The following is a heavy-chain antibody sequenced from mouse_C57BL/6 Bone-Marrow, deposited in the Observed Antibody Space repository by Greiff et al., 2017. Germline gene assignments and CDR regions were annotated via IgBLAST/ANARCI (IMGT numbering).Heavy chain of an antibody. D-gene: IGHD1-1*01. V-gene: IGHV3-8*01. CDR2: ISYSGST. J-gene: IGHJ2*01. CDR3: ARRHYYGSSYCDY. CDR1: GYSITSDY. Sequence: VQLKQSGPGLAKPSQTLSLTCSVTGYSITSDYWNWIRKFPGNKLEYMGYISYSGSTYYNPSLKSRISITRDTSKNQYYLQLNSVTTEDTATYXCARRHYYGSSYCDYWGQGTTLTVSS.